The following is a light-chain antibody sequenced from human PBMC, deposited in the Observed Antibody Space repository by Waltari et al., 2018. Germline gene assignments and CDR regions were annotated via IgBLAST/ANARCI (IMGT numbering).Light chain of an antibody. V-gene: IGKV1-5*03. Sequence: DVQMTQSPSTLSASVGDRVTITCRASQTSNWLAWYQQKPGKAPTLLIYKASSLQGGVPSRFSGSGSGAEFTLTISSLQPDDFATYYFHQYNAYPWTFGQGTKVEIK. CDR1: QTSNW. CDR3: HQYNAYPWT. CDR2: KAS. J-gene: IGKJ1*01.